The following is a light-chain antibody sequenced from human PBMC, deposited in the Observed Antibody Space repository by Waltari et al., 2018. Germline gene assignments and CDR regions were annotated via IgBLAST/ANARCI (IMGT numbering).Light chain of an antibody. CDR1: HSISSH. J-gene: IGKJ1*01. CDR2: GAS. V-gene: IGKV3-15*01. Sequence: EIVMTQSPATLSVSPGARATLSCRASHSISSHLAWYQQKPGQAPRLLIYGASTRATGIPASFSGSGSGAEFTLTINSLQSEDVAVYYCQQYGSLPWTFGQGTKVEFK. CDR3: QQYGSLPWT.